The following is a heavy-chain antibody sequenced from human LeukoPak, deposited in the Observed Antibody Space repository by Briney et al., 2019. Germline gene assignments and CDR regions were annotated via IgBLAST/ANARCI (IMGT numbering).Heavy chain of an antibody. V-gene: IGHV1-69*05. CDR3: ARSRATVTWFDY. D-gene: IGHD5-18*01. J-gene: IGHJ4*02. Sequence: ASVKVSCNTSGGAFSSYAITWVRQAPGQGLEWMGRIILIFDTTNYAQKFQGRVTITTDESTNTVYMELSSLRSEDTAVYFCARSRATVTWFDYWGQGTLVTVSS. CDR2: IILIFDTT. CDR1: GGAFSSYA.